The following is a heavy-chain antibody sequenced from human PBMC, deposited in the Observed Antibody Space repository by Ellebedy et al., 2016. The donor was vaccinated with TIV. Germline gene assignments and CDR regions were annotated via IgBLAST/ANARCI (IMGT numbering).Heavy chain of an antibody. CDR1: GFTFSNAW. CDR2: IKSKTDGGAA. Sequence: GGSLRLSCAASGFTFSNAWMNWVRQAPGKGLEWVGRIKSKTDGGAADYAAPVKGRLTISRDDSKNPLYLQMNSLKTEDTAVYFCTTVYRYNYDSVWGQGTLVTVSS. V-gene: IGHV3-15*01. J-gene: IGHJ4*02. D-gene: IGHD5-18*01. CDR3: TTVYRYNYDSV.